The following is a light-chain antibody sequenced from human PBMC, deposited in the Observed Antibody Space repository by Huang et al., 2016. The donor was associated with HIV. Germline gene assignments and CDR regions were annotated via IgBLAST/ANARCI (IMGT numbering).Light chain of an antibody. V-gene: IGKV2-28*01. CDR1: QSLLHRNGNNY. CDR3: MQALQTPLT. J-gene: IGKJ4*01. Sequence: DIVMTQSPLSLPVTPGEPASISCRSSQSLLHRNGNNYLDWYLQKPGQSPQLLIYVAASRASGGPDRFNGSGSGTDFTLKISRVEAEDVGVYYCMQALQTPLTFGGGTKVEIK. CDR2: VAA.